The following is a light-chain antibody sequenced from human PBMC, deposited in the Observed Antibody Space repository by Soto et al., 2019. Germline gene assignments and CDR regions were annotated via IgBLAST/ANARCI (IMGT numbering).Light chain of an antibody. J-gene: IGKJ4*01. CDR2: CAS. CDR3: QQYGNWPLT. V-gene: IGKV3D-15*01. Sequence: EILMTQSPATLSVSPGERATLSCRAIQDVNIYLAWYQQKHGQAPRLLISCASTRATGIPARFSGSGSGTEFTLTISSLKSEDVAVYYCQQYGNWPLTFGGGTNVEIK. CDR1: QDVNIY.